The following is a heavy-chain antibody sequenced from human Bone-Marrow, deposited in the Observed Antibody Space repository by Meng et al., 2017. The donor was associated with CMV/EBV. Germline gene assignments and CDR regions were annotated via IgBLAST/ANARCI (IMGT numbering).Heavy chain of an antibody. J-gene: IGHJ5*02. CDR2: ISAYNGNT. V-gene: IGHV1-18*01. D-gene: IGHD2-15*01. Sequence: ASVKVSCKASGYTFTSYGISWVRQAPGQGLEWMGWISAYNGNTNYAQKLQGRVTMTTDTSTSTAYMELRSLRSDDTAVYYCARGSACSGGSCYPGDWFDPWGQGTLVTVSS. CDR1: GYTFTSYG. CDR3: ARGSACSGGSCYPGDWFDP.